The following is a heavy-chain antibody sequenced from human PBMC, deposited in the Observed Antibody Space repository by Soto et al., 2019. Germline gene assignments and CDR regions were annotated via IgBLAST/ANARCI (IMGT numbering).Heavy chain of an antibody. CDR2: IIPIFGTA. J-gene: IGHJ3*02. CDR3: ARASSGGYYYDAFDI. V-gene: IGHV1-69*13. D-gene: IGHD3-22*01. Sequence: WASVKVSCKASGGTFSSYAISWVRQAPGQGLEWMGGIIPIFGTANYAQKFQGRVTITADESTSTAYMELSSLRSEDTAVYYCARASSGGYYYDAFDIWGQGTMVTVSS. CDR1: GGTFSSYA.